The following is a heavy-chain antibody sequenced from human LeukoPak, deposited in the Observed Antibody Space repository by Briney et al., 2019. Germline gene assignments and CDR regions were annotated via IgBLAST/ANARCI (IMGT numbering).Heavy chain of an antibody. D-gene: IGHD5-18*01. V-gene: IGHV3-72*01. CDR2: TRNKANSYTT. Sequence: GGSLRLSCAASGFTFSDHYMDWVRQAPGKGLEWVGRTRNKANSYTTEYAASVKGRFTISRDDSKNSLYLQMNSLKTEDTAVYYCARVDTAMDDYYHYGMDVWGQGTTVTVSS. J-gene: IGHJ6*02. CDR3: ARVDTAMDDYYHYGMDV. CDR1: GFTFSDHY.